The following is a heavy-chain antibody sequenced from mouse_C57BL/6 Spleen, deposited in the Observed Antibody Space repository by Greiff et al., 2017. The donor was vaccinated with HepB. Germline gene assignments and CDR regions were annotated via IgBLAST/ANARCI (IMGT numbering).Heavy chain of an antibody. Sequence: QVQLKESGAELVKPGASVKMSYKASGYTFTSYWITWVKQRPGQGLEWIGDIYPGSGSTNYNEKFKSKATLTVDTSSSTAYMQLSSLTSEDSAVYYCARGGYWYFDVWGTGTTVTVSS. CDR3: ARGGYWYFDV. V-gene: IGHV1-55*01. CDR1: GYTFTSYW. CDR2: IYPGSGST. J-gene: IGHJ1*03.